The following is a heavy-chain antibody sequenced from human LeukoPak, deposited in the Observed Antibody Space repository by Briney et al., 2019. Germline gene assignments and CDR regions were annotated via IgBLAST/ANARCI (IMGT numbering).Heavy chain of an antibody. J-gene: IGHJ4*02. Sequence: PGRSLRLSCAASGFTFSSYAMHWVRQAPGKGLEWVAVISYDGSNKYYADSVKGRFTISRDNSKNTLYLQMNSLRAEDTAVYYCAKFGYIAGTSRKYFDYWGQGTLVTVSS. V-gene: IGHV3-30*04. CDR3: AKFGYIAGTSRKYFDY. CDR2: ISYDGSNK. D-gene: IGHD1-20*01. CDR1: GFTFSSYA.